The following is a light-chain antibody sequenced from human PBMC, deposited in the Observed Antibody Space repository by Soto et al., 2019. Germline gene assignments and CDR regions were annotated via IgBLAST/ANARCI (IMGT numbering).Light chain of an antibody. CDR1: QSVSSY. CDR3: QQRSNWPQYT. J-gene: IGKJ2*01. CDR2: DAS. V-gene: IGKV3-11*01. Sequence: EIVLTQSPATLSLSPGERATLSCRASQSVSSYLAWYQQKPGQAPRLLIYDASNRATGIPARFSGSGSGTDFTLPISSLEPEDFAVYYRQQRSNWPQYTFGQGTKLEIK.